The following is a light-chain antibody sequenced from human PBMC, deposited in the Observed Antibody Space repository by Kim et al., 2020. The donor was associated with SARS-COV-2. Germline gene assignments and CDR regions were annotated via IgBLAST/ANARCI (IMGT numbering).Light chain of an antibody. CDR2: RDS. V-gene: IGLV3-9*01. CDR1: RIGSKK. Sequence: SVARGQTANMTCGGNRIGSKKVHWYQQKPGQAPVLVIYRDSYRPSGIPERFSGSNSGNTATLTISRVQAGDEADYYCQVWDRSVVFGGGTQLTVL. J-gene: IGLJ2*01. CDR3: QVWDRSVV.